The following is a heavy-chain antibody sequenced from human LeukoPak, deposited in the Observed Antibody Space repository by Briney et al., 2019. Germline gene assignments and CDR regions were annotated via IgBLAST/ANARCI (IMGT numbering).Heavy chain of an antibody. CDR3: ASGYDNSGYYYVPDY. CDR2: ICYSGST. V-gene: IGHV4-39*01. Sequence: SETLSLICTVSCGSISSSSYYWGWIRQPPGKGLEWIGNICYSGSTYYNPSLKSRVTISVDTSKNQFSLKLSSVTAADTAVYYCASGYDNSGYYYVPDYWGQGTLVTVSS. J-gene: IGHJ4*02. CDR1: CGSISSSSYY. D-gene: IGHD3-22*01.